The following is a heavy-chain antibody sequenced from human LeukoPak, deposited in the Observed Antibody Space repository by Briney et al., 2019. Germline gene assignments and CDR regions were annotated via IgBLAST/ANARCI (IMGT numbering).Heavy chain of an antibody. V-gene: IGHV5-51*01. CDR3: AIFDFLFGEIDNWFDP. J-gene: IGHJ5*02. D-gene: IGHD3-16*01. CDR1: GYNFTIYW. Sequence: GESLKISCKGSGYNFTIYWISWVRQMPGKDLEWMGIIYPGDSDTRYSPSFQGQVTISADKSISTAYLQWSSLKASDTAMYYCAIFDFLFGEIDNWFDPWGQGTQVTVSS. CDR2: IYPGDSDT.